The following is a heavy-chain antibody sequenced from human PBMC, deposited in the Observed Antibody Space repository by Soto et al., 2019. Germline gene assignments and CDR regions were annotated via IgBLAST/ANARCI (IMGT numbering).Heavy chain of an antibody. J-gene: IGHJ4*02. D-gene: IGHD3-16*01. CDR3: ASFPGGGGPQDKKNTYFDY. CDR2: IKQDGSET. V-gene: IGHV3-7*02. CDR1: GFTFFSYW. Sequence: HPGGSLRLSCADSGFTFFSYWMSWVRQAPGKGLEWVANIKQDGSETSYVDSVKGRFTISRDNAKNSLYLQMNSLRVEDTAVYYCASFPGGGGPQDKKNTYFDYWGKGTLVTVPS.